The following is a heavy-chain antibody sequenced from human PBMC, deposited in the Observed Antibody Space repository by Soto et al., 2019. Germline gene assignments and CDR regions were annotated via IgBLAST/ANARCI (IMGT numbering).Heavy chain of an antibody. CDR2: INPYNGNT. CDR3: ARDWFGIDY. J-gene: IGHJ4*02. CDR1: GYAFTSYG. D-gene: IGHD3-16*01. Sequence: QVQLVQSGAEVKKPGALVKVSCKACGYAFTSYGISWVRQAPGQGLEWMGWINPYNGNTHYAQKLQGRVTMTTDTSTNTAYKELRSLRSDGTAVYYCARDWFGIDYWGQGTLVTVSS. V-gene: IGHV1-18*01.